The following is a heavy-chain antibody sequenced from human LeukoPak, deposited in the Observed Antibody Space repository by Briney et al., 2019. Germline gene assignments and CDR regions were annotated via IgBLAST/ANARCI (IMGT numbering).Heavy chain of an antibody. CDR2: ISYDGSNK. Sequence: GGSLRLSCAASGFTFSSYGMHWVRQAPGKGLEWVAVISYDGSNKYYADSVKGRFTISRDNSKNTLYLQMNSLRAEDTAVYYCASRDTIYVWAGIGGLDYWGQGTLVTVSS. CDR1: GFTFSSYG. J-gene: IGHJ4*02. D-gene: IGHD3-16*01. V-gene: IGHV3-30*03. CDR3: ASRDTIYVWAGIGGLDY.